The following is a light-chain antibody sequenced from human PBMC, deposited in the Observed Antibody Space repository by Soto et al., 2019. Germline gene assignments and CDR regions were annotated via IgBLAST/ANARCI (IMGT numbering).Light chain of an antibody. CDR1: QSVHSR. CDR2: DAS. J-gene: IGKJ4*01. V-gene: IGKV3D-15*01. CDR3: QQFSSYPLT. Sequence: EIVMTQSPAALSVSPGDAATLSCRASQSVHSRLAWYQQKPGQAPRILIYDASFRATGIPERFSGSGSGTDFTLSISSLEPEDFAVYYCQQFSSYPLTFGGGTKVDIK.